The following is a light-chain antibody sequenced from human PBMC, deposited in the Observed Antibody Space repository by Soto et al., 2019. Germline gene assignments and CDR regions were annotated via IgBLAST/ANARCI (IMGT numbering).Light chain of an antibody. CDR3: QQYGNSPRT. CDR2: GAS. V-gene: IGKV3-20*01. Sequence: EIVLTQSPGALSLSPGERATLSFRSSQSVSSSYLAWYQQKPGQPPRLLIYGASSRATGIPDRFSGSGSGTDFTLTISRLEPEDFAVYYCQQYGNSPRTFGQGTKVDIK. J-gene: IGKJ1*01. CDR1: QSVSSSY.